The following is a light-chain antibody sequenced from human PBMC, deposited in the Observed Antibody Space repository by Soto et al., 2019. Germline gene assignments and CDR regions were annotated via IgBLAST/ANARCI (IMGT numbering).Light chain of an antibody. V-gene: IGKV3-20*01. J-gene: IGKJ1*01. Sequence: EIVLTQSPDTLSLSPGERASLSCRASHRVSSGDLAWYQQKPGQAPRLLIFGVSTRATGIPDRFSGSGSETDFTLTVSRLEPEDVAVYYCQQYGSSPWTFGQGTKVEIK. CDR3: QQYGSSPWT. CDR2: GVS. CDR1: HRVSSGD.